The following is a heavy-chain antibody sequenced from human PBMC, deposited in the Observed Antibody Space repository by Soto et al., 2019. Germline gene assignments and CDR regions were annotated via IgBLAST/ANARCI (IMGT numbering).Heavy chain of an antibody. CDR1: GYTFSSYG. Sequence: QVQLVQSGAEVKKPGASVKVSCKASGYTFSSYGVSWVRQAPGQGLEWMGWISAFNGNTDYAQELQGRVTLTTDTSTSTAYMELRSLRSDDTAVYYCASLELRGAFDIWGQGTMVTVSS. CDR2: ISAFNGNT. D-gene: IGHD1-7*01. J-gene: IGHJ3*02. V-gene: IGHV1-18*04. CDR3: ASLELRGAFDI.